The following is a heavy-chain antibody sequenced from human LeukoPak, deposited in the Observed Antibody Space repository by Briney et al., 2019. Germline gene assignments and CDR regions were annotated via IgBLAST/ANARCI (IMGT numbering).Heavy chain of an antibody. CDR2: ISTYNGNT. D-gene: IGHD1-26*01. CDR3: ARDAWSGNYLLYNWFDL. Sequence: ASVKVSYKASGYTFTTYGISWVRQAPGQGLEWMGWISTYNGNTNYAQKLQGRVTMTTDTSTSTAYMELRSLRSDDTALYYCARDAWSGNYLLYNWFDLWGQGTLVTVSS. V-gene: IGHV1-18*01. J-gene: IGHJ5*02. CDR1: GYTFTTYG.